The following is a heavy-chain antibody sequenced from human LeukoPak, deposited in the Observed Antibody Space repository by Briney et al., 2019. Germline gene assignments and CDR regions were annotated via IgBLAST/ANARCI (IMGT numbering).Heavy chain of an antibody. CDR1: GGSISSGSYS. CDR3: ARAEWELDDAFDI. V-gene: IGHV4-61*02. Sequence: SETLSLTCTVSGGSISSGSYSWSWIRQPGGKGLEWIGRIYTSGSTNYNPSLKSRLTISVDTSKNQFSLKLSSVTAADTAVYYCARAEWELDDAFDIWGQGTMATVSS. CDR2: IYTSGST. J-gene: IGHJ3*02. D-gene: IGHD1-26*01.